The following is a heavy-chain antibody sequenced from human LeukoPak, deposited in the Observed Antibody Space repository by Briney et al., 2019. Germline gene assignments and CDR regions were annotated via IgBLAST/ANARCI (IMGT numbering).Heavy chain of an antibody. CDR1: GGSFSGYY. Sequence: SETLSLTCAVYGGSFSGYYWSWIRQPPGKGLEWIGEINHSGSTNYNPSLKSRVTISVDTSKNQFSLKLSSVTAADTAVYYCARQEMATIDYWGQGTLVTVSS. J-gene: IGHJ4*02. D-gene: IGHD5-24*01. CDR2: INHSGST. V-gene: IGHV4-34*01. CDR3: ARQEMATIDY.